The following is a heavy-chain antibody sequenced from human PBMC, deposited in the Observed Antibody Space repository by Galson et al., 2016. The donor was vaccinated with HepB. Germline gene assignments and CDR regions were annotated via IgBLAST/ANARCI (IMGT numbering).Heavy chain of an antibody. D-gene: IGHD6-19*01. J-gene: IGHJ3*02. CDR2: ISGSGYNT. CDR1: GLTFSSYA. CDR3: AKSQPGYSSGWYTLPIDAFDI. V-gene: IGHV3-23*01. Sequence: SLRLSCAASGLTFSSYAMSWVRQAPGKGLEWVSTISGSGYNTYYADSVKGRFTLSRDNSKNTLYLQMNSLRAEDTAVYYCAKSQPGYSSGWYTLPIDAFDIWGQGTMVTVSS.